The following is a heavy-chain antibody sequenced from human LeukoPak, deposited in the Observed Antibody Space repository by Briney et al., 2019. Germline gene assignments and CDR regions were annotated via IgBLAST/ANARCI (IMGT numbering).Heavy chain of an antibody. CDR1: GGSISSGGYS. V-gene: IGHV4-30-2*01. J-gene: IGHJ1*01. Sequence: PSQTLSLTCAVSGGSISSGGYSWSWILQPPGKGLEWIGYIYHSGSTYYNPSLKSRVTISVDRSKNQFSLKLSSVTAADTAVYYCARVSYYYDSSGYYTEYFQHWGQGTLVTVSS. CDR3: ARVSYYYDSSGYYTEYFQH. CDR2: IYHSGST. D-gene: IGHD3-22*01.